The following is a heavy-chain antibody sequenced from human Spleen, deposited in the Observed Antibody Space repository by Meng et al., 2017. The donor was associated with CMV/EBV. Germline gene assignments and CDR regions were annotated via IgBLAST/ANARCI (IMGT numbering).Heavy chain of an antibody. CDR3: ATLTTYSWFDP. Sequence: SETLSLTCTVSGDSISSYYWSWIRQPPGKGLEWIGYIYYSGSTNYNPSLKSRVTISVDTSKNQFSLKLSSVTAADTAVYYCATLTTYSWFDPWGQGTLVTVSS. V-gene: IGHV4-59*01. D-gene: IGHD4-11*01. CDR1: GDSISSYY. J-gene: IGHJ5*02. CDR2: IYYSGST.